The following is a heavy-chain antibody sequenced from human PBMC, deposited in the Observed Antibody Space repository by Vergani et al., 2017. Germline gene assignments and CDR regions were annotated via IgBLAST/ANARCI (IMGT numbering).Heavy chain of an antibody. CDR1: GGTFSSYA. CDR2: IIPIFGTA. V-gene: IGHV1-69*13. CDR3: ASRDITIFGVVIIRGYYYYGMDV. D-gene: IGHD3-3*01. J-gene: IGHJ6*02. Sequence: QVQLVQSGAEVKKPGFSVKVSCKASGGTFSSYAISWVRQAPGQGLEWMGRIIPIFGTANYAQKFQGRVTITADESTSTAYMELSSLRSEDTAVYYCASRDITIFGVVIIRGYYYYGMDVWGQGTTVTVSS.